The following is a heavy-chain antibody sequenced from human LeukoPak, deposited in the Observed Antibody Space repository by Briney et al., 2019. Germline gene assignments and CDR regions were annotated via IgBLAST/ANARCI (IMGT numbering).Heavy chain of an antibody. V-gene: IGHV1-2*02. CDR2: INPNSGGT. D-gene: IGHD3-22*01. CDR1: GYTFTGHY. CDR3: ARALGDYYDSSVGY. Sequence: ASVKVSCKASGYTFTGHYMHWVRQAPGQGLEWMGWINPNSGGTNYAQKFQGRGTMTRDTSISTAYMELSRLRSDDTAVYYCARALGDYYDSSVGYWGQGTLVTVSS. J-gene: IGHJ4*02.